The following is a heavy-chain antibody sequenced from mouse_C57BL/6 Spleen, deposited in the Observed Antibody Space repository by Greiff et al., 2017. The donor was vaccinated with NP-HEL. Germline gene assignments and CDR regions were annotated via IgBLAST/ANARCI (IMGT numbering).Heavy chain of an antibody. Sequence: EVKLMESGGGLVKPGGSLKLSCAASGFTFSSYAMSWVRQTPEKRLEWVATISDGGSYTYYPDNVKGRFTISRDNAKNNLYLQMSHLKSEDTAMYYCARDDDYGLGYWGQGTTLTVSS. V-gene: IGHV5-4*01. D-gene: IGHD1-2*01. CDR1: GFTFSSYA. J-gene: IGHJ2*01. CDR3: ARDDDYGLGY. CDR2: ISDGGSYT.